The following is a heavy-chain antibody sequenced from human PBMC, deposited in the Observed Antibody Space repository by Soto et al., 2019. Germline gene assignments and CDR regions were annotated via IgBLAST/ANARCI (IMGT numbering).Heavy chain of an antibody. J-gene: IGHJ6*02. Sequence: SETLSLTCTVSGGSISSSSYYWGWIRQPPGKGLEWIGSIYYSGSTYYNPSLKSRITINPDTSKNQFSLQLNSVTPEDTAVYYCAREFGIAVAVPFGQLGYYYGMDVWGQGTTVTVSS. V-gene: IGHV4-39*02. D-gene: IGHD6-19*01. CDR2: IYYSGST. CDR3: AREFGIAVAVPFGQLGYYYGMDV. CDR1: GGSISSSSYY.